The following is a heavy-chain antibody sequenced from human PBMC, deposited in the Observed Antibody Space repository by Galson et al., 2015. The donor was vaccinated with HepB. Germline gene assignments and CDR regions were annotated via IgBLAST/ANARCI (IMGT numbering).Heavy chain of an antibody. J-gene: IGHJ6*03. Sequence: CTVSGGSIRSGSYYWSWIRQPAGKGLEWIGRIYTSGSTNYNPSLKSRVTMSVDTSKNQFSLKLSSVTAADTAVYYCARDLQEYCSSTSCYYYYYYMDVWGKGTTVTVSS. V-gene: IGHV4-61*02. CDR2: IYTSGST. CDR1: GGSIRSGSYY. CDR3: ARDLQEYCSSTSCYYYYYYMDV. D-gene: IGHD2-2*01.